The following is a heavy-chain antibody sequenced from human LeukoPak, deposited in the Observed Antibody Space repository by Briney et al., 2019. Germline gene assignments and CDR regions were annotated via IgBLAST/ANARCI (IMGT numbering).Heavy chain of an antibody. D-gene: IGHD3-22*01. CDR2: INPNSGGT. J-gene: IGHJ4*02. CDR1: GYTFTGYY. V-gene: IGHV1-2*02. Sequence: ASVKVSCKASGYTFTGYYMHWVRQAPGQGLEWMGWINPNSGGTNYAQKFQGRVTMTRDTSISTAYMELSSLRSEDMAVYYCARVSWAMIENGPFDYWGQGTLVTVSS. CDR3: ARVSWAMIENGPFDY.